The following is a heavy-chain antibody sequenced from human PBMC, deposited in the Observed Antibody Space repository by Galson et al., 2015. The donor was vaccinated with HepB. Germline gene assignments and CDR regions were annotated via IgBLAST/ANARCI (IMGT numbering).Heavy chain of an antibody. CDR3: ASSILTGYYRVSYYFAY. V-gene: IGHV1-3*01. J-gene: IGHJ4*02. Sequence: SVKVSCKASGYIFTNYAMHWVRQAPGQRLEWMGWINAGNGNTEYSQKFQGRVSITRDTSASTAYMELSSLLSEDTAVYYCASSILTGYYRVSYYFAYWGQGTLVTVSS. D-gene: IGHD3-9*01. CDR2: INAGNGNT. CDR1: GYIFTNYA.